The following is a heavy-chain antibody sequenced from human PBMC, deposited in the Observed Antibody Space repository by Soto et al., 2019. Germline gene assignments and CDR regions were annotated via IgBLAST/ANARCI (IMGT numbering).Heavy chain of an antibody. D-gene: IGHD3-3*01. CDR2: ISYDGSNK. J-gene: IGHJ6*02. V-gene: IGHV3-30*18. CDR3: AKDFWSGYHPYYYGMDV. Sequence: GSLRLSCAASGFTFSSYGMHWVRQAPGKGLEWVAVISYDGSNKYYADSVKGRFTISRDNSKNTLYLQMNSLRAEDTAVYYCAKDFWSGYHPYYYGMDVWGQGTSVPVPS. CDR1: GFTFSSYG.